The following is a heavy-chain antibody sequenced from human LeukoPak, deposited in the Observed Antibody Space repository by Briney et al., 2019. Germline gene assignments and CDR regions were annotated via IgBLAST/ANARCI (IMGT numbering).Heavy chain of an antibody. V-gene: IGHV3-33*01. Sequence: GRSLRLSCAASGFTFSSYGMHWVRQAPGKGQEWVAVIWYDGSNKYYADSVKGRFTISRDNSKNTLYLQMNSLRAEDTAVYYCARKTANWFDPWGQGTLVTVSS. CDR1: GFTFSSYG. J-gene: IGHJ5*02. CDR3: ARKTANWFDP. CDR2: IWYDGSNK.